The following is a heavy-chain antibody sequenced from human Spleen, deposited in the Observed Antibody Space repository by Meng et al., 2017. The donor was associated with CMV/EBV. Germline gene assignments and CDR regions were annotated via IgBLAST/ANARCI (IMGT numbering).Heavy chain of an antibody. V-gene: IGHV4-34*01. D-gene: IGHD3-3*01. CDR3: ARDHYDFWSGYWGRRFDP. CDR2: LNHSGST. Sequence: GSFRRYYWSWLRQPPGKRLEGIGELNHSGSTNYNPSLKSRVTISVDTSKNQFSLKLSSVTAADTAVYYCARDHYDFWSGYWGRRFDPWGQGTLVTVSS. CDR1: GSFRRYY. J-gene: IGHJ5*02.